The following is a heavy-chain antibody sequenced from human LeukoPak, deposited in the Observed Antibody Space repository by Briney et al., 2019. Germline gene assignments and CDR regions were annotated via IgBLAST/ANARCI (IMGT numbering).Heavy chain of an antibody. D-gene: IGHD6-19*01. J-gene: IGHJ4*02. CDR2: IIPIFGTA. V-gene: IGHV1-69*13. Sequence: SVKVSCKASGGTFSSYAISWVRQAPGQGLEWMGGIIPIFGTANYAQKFQGRVTITADESTRTAYMALSRLRSEATAVYYCARTAYSSGWSPRTVFDYWGQGTLVTVSS. CDR1: GGTFSSYA. CDR3: ARTAYSSGWSPRTVFDY.